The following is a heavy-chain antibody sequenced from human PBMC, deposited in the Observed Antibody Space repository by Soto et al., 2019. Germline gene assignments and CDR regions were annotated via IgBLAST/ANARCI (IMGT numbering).Heavy chain of an antibody. J-gene: IGHJ4*02. Sequence: PSETLSLTCTVSGGSVTNSSYYWGWIRQSPGKGLEWIGSVYYRGRSYSKSSVKSRVTISVDTSKNRFSLSLNSVTASDTAVYFCVSQRTTVPTQAYFEYWGPGDLVTVSS. CDR2: VYYRGRS. CDR3: VSQRTTVPTQAYFEY. CDR1: GGSVTNSSYY. D-gene: IGHD4-17*01. V-gene: IGHV4-39*01.